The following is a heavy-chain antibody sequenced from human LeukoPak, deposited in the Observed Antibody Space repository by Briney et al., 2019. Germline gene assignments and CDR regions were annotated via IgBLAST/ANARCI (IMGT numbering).Heavy chain of an antibody. D-gene: IGHD1-7*01. CDR3: ARDYWWNYDY. J-gene: IGHJ4*02. Sequence: PGGSLRLSCTASGFTFSTYALSWVRQAPGKGLEWVSVINGNGGTRYYIDSVNGRFTISRDNSKNTIYLQMDSLRAEDTAIYYCARDYWWNYDYWGQGTLVTVSS. CDR1: GFTFSTYA. V-gene: IGHV3-23*01. CDR2: INGNGGTR.